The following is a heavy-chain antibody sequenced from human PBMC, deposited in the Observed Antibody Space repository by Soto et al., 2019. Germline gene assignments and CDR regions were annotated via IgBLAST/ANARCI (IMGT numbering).Heavy chain of an antibody. CDR2: IYWNDDK. CDR3: AKSGSSGWYGWFDP. CDR1: GFSLRTSGVG. J-gene: IGHJ5*02. D-gene: IGHD6-19*01. Sequence: PTVVNPTQTLTLTCIFSGFSLRTSGVGVGWIRQPPGKALEWLGFIYWNDDKRYSPSLKSRLTITKDTSKNQVVLTMTNMDPVDTATYYCAKSGSSGWYGWFDPWGQGTLVTVSS. V-gene: IGHV2-5*01.